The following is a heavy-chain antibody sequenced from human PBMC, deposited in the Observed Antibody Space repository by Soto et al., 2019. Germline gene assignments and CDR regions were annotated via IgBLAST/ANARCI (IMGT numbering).Heavy chain of an antibody. Sequence: QITLKESGPTLVKPTQTLTLTCTFSGSSLSTSGVGVGWICQPPGKALEWLAVIYWDDDKRYSPSLKSRLTNTKDTPKHQVVLTMTTMDPVDTAAYCCAHRSGSYPAGYWGQGTLVTVSS. D-gene: IGHD1-26*01. CDR2: IYWDDDK. CDR1: GSSLSTSGVG. J-gene: IGHJ4*02. CDR3: AHRSGSYPAGY. V-gene: IGHV2-5*02.